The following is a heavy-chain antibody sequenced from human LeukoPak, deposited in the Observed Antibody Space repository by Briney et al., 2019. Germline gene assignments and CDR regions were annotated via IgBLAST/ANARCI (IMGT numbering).Heavy chain of an antibody. J-gene: IGHJ3*02. D-gene: IGHD1-26*01. V-gene: IGHV4-31*03. CDR3: ARDDSDDAFDI. CDR2: IYYSGST. Sequence: SETLSLTCTVSGGSISSGGYYWSWIRQHPGKGLEWIGYIYYSGSTYYNPSLKSRVTISVDTSKNQFSLKLSSVTAADTAVYYCARDDSDDAFDIWGQGTMVTVSS. CDR1: GGSISSGGYY.